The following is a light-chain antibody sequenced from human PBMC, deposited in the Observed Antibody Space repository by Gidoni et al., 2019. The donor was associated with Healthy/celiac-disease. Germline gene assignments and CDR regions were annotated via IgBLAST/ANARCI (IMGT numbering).Light chain of an antibody. J-gene: IGKJ2*01. CDR3: QQYGSSPL. CDR1: QSVSSSY. Sequence: EIVLTQSPGTLSLSPGDRATLSCRASQSVSSSYLAWYQQKPGQAPRLLIYGASSRATGLPDRFSGSGSGTDFTLTISRLEPEDFAVYYCQQYGSSPLFGQGTKLEIK. CDR2: GAS. V-gene: IGKV3-20*01.